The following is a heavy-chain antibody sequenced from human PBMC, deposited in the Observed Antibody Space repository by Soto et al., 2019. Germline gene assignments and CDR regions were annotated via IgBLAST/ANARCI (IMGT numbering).Heavy chain of an antibody. Sequence: EVQLVESGGGLVQPGGSLRLSCAASGFTFSSYAMHWVRQAPGKGLEYVSAVSTNGASTYYANSVKGRFTISRDNSNNTLYLQMGSLRAEDMAVYYCARRGLGYCSGGTCGYAFDIWGQGTMVTVSS. J-gene: IGHJ3*02. D-gene: IGHD2-15*01. CDR2: VSTNGAST. CDR1: GFTFSSYA. V-gene: IGHV3-64*01. CDR3: ARRGLGYCSGGTCGYAFDI.